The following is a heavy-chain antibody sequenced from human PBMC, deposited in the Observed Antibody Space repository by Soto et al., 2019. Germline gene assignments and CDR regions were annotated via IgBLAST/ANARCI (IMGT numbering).Heavy chain of an antibody. V-gene: IGHV6-1*01. CDR3: ARESAGTYYFDY. Sequence: SQTLSLTCAISGDSVSTNSATWDWIRQSPSRGLEWLGRTYYRSNWYTDYAVSVKSRITINPDTTKNQISLQVNSVAPEDTAVYYCARESAGTYYFDYWGQGTMVTVSS. D-gene: IGHD6-19*01. J-gene: IGHJ4*02. CDR2: TYYRSNWYT. CDR1: GDSVSTNSAT.